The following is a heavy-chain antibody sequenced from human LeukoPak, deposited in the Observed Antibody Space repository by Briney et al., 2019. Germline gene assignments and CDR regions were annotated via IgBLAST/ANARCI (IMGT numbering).Heavy chain of an antibody. V-gene: IGHV3-30-3*01. CDR2: ISYDGSNK. CDR3: ARDFYYDSSGYLDY. CDR1: GFTFSSYA. J-gene: IGHJ4*02. D-gene: IGHD3-22*01. Sequence: PGGSLRLSCAASGFTFSSYAMHWVRQAPGKGLEWVAVISYDGSNKYYADSVKGRFTISRDNSKNTLYLQMNSLRAEDTAVYYCARDFYYDSSGYLDYWGQGTLVTVSS.